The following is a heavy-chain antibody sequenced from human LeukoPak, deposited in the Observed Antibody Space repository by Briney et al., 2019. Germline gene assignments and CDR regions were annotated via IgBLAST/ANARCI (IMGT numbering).Heavy chain of an antibody. Sequence: SETLSLTCTVSGGSISGYYWIWIRQPPGKGLEWIGYIYSNGNTKYNPSLKRRSTISVDTSKNQFSLKLSSMTAADTAVYYCARVTGTSAILYWGPGTLVTVSS. CDR1: GGSISGYY. J-gene: IGHJ4*02. D-gene: IGHD2-2*01. CDR3: ARVTGTSAILY. V-gene: IGHV4-59*01. CDR2: IYSNGNT.